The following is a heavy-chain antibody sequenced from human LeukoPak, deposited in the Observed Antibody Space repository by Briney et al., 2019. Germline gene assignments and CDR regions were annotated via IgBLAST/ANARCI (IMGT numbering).Heavy chain of an antibody. CDR1: GFTVSGNY. CDR3: AREGGPYSSTLRGH. D-gene: IGHD6-19*01. J-gene: IGHJ4*02. V-gene: IGHV3-53*01. Sequence: PGGSLRLSCAVSGFTVSGNYMSWVRQAPGKGLEWVSIMYSSGSTDYADSVKGRFTIFRDNSKNTLYPQMNSLGVEDTAVYYCAREGGPYSSTLRGHWGQGTLVTVSS. CDR2: MYSSGST.